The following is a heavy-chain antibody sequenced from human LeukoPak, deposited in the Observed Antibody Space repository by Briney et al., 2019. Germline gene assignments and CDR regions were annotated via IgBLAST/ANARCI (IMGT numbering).Heavy chain of an antibody. CDR3: VKVTAAGFVDH. D-gene: IGHD6-13*01. J-gene: IGHJ4*02. V-gene: IGHV3-9*01. CDR2: IGWNSGGI. Sequence: PGRSLRLSCAASGFTFDDYAMHWVRQAPGKGLEWVSGIGWNSGGIVYADSVKGRFTFSRDNAKNSLYLQMNSLGAEDTALYYCVKVTAAGFVDHWGQGTLVTVSS. CDR1: GFTFDDYA.